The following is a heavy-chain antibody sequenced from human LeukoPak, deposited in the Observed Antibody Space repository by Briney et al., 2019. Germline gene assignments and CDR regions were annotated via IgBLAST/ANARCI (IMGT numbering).Heavy chain of an antibody. J-gene: IGHJ4*02. Sequence: PSETLSLTCTVSGGSISSYYWSWIRQPAGKGLEWIGYIYYSGSTNYNPSLKSRVTISVDTSKNQFSLKLSSVTAADTAVYYCARLSWDSSGYGFDYWGQGTLVTVSS. D-gene: IGHD3-22*01. CDR1: GGSISSYY. CDR2: IYYSGST. CDR3: ARLSWDSSGYGFDY. V-gene: IGHV4-59*08.